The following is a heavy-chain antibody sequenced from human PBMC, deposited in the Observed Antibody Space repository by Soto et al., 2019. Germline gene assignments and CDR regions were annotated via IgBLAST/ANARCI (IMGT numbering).Heavy chain of an antibody. CDR2: KYYSGSA. Sequence: QLQLQESGPGLVKPSETLSLTCTVSGGSISIDNYYWGWVRQPPGKGLEWIGIKYYSGSAHYNPSLESRVAISVDTSKTQFSLKLTSVTAADTAVFYCVRQVGLGKWYFDLWGRGPLVTVSS. CDR3: VRQVGLGKWYFDL. D-gene: IGHD3-10*01. V-gene: IGHV4-39*01. CDR1: GGSISIDNYY. J-gene: IGHJ2*01.